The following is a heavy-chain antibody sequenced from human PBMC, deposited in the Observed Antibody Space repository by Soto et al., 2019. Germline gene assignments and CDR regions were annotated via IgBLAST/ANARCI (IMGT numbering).Heavy chain of an antibody. CDR3: VRATYFSDSSGYTRCLDY. V-gene: IGHV3-74*01. CDR1: GFTFSGHW. Sequence: EVQLVESGGGLVQSGGSLRLSCAASGFTFSGHWMHWVRQTPGKGLVWVSLIDSDGSRTVYADSVRGRFTISRDNAKNTLYLQMNSLKTEDTAVYYCVRATYFSDSSGYTRCLDYWGQGTLVTVSS. J-gene: IGHJ4*02. D-gene: IGHD3-22*01. CDR2: IDSDGSRT.